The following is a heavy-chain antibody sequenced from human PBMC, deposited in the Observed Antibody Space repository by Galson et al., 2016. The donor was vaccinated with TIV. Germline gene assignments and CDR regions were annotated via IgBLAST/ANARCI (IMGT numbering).Heavy chain of an antibody. V-gene: IGHV3-7*03. J-gene: IGHJ4*02. CDR2: IKEDGREE. CDR3: AREKAVGPALLDF. D-gene: IGHD2-15*01. CDR1: GFTFSDYW. Sequence: SLRLSCAASGFTFSDYWMTWVRLTPGKGLEWVANIKEDGREEYYVDSVTGRFTVSRDNARNSLFLQMTSLRADDTAIYYCAREKAVGPALLDFWGQGVPVTVSP.